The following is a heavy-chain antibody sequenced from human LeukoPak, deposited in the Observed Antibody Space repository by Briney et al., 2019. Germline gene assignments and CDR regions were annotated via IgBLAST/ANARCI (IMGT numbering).Heavy chain of an antibody. CDR1: GVSFDDYY. CDR3: TRMTTGRDY. CDR2: INHSGYT. D-gene: IGHD4-17*01. V-gene: IGHV4-34*01. J-gene: IGHJ4*02. Sequence: PSETLSLTCAVSGVSFDDYYWAWVRQTPGRGLEWIGEINHSGYTNDSPSLKSRVTLSIDTSRKQFSLNLRSVTVADAGCYYCTRMTTGRDYWGQGTLVTVSS.